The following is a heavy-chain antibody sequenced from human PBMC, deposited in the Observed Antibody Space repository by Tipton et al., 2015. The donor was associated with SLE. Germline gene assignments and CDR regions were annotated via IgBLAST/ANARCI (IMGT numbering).Heavy chain of an antibody. J-gene: IGHJ4*02. CDR2: ISWNGDSA. CDR3: AKARDVSSSTWYEFDY. V-gene: IGHV3-43*01. CDR1: GFSFDDYT. D-gene: IGHD6-13*01. Sequence: SLRLSCAGSGFSFDDYTMHWVRQLPGKGLEWVSLISWNGDSAFYADSVKGRFTISRDNSKNSLYLQMNSLKTEDTAFYYCAKARDVSSSTWYEFDYWGQGTLVTVSS.